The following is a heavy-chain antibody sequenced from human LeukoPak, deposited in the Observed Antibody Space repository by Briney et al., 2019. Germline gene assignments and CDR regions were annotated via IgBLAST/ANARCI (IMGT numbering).Heavy chain of an antibody. D-gene: IGHD2-15*01. CDR2: INPNSGDT. Sequence: ASVKVSCKASGYTFTGYYIHWVRQAPGQGLEWMGWINPNSGDTNYAQKFQGRVTMTRDTSISTVYMELRRLRYDDTAAYYCARGPLEYCSGGTCYSGRNWFDPWGQGTLVTVSS. J-gene: IGHJ5*02. CDR1: GYTFTGYY. V-gene: IGHV1-2*02. CDR3: ARGPLEYCSGGTCYSGRNWFDP.